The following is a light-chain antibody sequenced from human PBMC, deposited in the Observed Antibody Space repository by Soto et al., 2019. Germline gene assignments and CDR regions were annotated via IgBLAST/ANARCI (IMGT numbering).Light chain of an antibody. CDR2: GAS. CDR1: QSIGND. J-gene: IGKJ2*01. V-gene: IGKV3-15*01. CDR3: HQYNEWPPVYT. Sequence: EVVMTQSPATLSVSPGERATLSCRASQSIGNDLAWYQQNPGQAPRLLIYGASSRATDIPARFSGGGSGSEFSLTVSSLQSEDFAVYSCHQYNEWPPVYTFGPGTKLEIK.